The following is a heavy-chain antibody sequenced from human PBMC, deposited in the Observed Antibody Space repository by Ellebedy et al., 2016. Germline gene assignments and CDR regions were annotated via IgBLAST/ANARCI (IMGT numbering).Heavy chain of an antibody. V-gene: IGHV4-34*01. D-gene: IGHD4-11*01. CDR1: GGSFSGYY. Sequence: SETLSLTCAVYGGSFSGYYWSWIRQPPGKGLEWIGEINHSGSTNYNPSLKSRVTISVDTSKNQFSLKLSPVTAADTAVYYCARGRSPMTTVTTWFDYWGQGTLVTVSS. J-gene: IGHJ4*02. CDR3: ARGRSPMTTVTTWFDY. CDR2: INHSGST.